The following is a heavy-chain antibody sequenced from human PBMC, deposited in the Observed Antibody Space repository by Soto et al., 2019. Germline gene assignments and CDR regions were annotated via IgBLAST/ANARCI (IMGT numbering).Heavy chain of an antibody. D-gene: IGHD6-13*01. CDR2: INHDGSEK. V-gene: IGHV3-7*05. Sequence: EMHLVESGGGLVQPGESLRLSCAASGFTFSDSWMNWVRQAPGKGLEWVANINHDGSEKHYVDSVKGRFTISRDNAKNSLYLQMNSLRAEDTAVYYCASPGGELVPLTGWGQGTLVTVSS. CDR1: GFTFSDSW. J-gene: IGHJ4*02. CDR3: ASPGGELVPLTG.